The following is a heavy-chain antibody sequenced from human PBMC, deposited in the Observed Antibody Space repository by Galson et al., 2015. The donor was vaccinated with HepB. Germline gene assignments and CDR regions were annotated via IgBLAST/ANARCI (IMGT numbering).Heavy chain of an antibody. CDR2: IYPGGSDT. Sequence: QSGAEVKKPGESLKISCKGSGYSFTSYWIGWVRQMPGKGLEWMGIIYPGGSDTRYSPSFQGQVTISADKSISTAYLQWSSLKASDTAMYYCARQTFASSSWGIGDYWGQGTLVTVSS. V-gene: IGHV5-51*01. CDR3: ARQTFASSSWGIGDY. CDR1: GYSFTSYW. D-gene: IGHD6-13*01. J-gene: IGHJ4*02.